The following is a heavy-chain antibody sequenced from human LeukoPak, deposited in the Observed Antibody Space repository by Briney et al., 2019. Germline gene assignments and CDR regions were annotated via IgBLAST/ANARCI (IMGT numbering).Heavy chain of an antibody. CDR3: AKSLGYCSSTSCRPYWYFDL. V-gene: IGHV3-9*01. J-gene: IGHJ2*01. Sequence: PGGSLRLSCAASGFTFSVYDMYWIRQSPGKGLEWVSGISWNSGSIGYADSVKGRFTISRDNAKNSLYLQMNSLRAEDTALYYCAKSLGYCSSTSCRPYWYFDLWGRGTLVTVSS. CDR2: ISWNSGSI. CDR1: GFTFSVYD. D-gene: IGHD2-2*01.